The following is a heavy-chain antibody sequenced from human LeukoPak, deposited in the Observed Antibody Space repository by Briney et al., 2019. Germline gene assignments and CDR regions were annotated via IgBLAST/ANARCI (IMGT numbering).Heavy chain of an antibody. CDR2: IYYSGST. CDR1: GGSISSSSYY. Sequence: PSETLSLTCTVSGGSISSSSYYWGWIRQPPGKGLEWIGSIYYSGSTYYNPSLKSRVTISVDTSKNQFSLKLSSVTAADTAVYYCATQRGYSYGEPLDYWGQGTLVTVSS. D-gene: IGHD5-18*01. V-gene: IGHV4-39*07. J-gene: IGHJ4*02. CDR3: ATQRGYSYGEPLDY.